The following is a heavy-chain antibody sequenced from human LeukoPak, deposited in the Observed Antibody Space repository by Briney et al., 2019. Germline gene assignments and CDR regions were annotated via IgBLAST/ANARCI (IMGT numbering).Heavy chain of an antibody. D-gene: IGHD3-3*01. CDR1: GYTFTGYY. V-gene: IGHV1-8*02. CDR2: MNPNSGNT. CDR3: ARGPTQRGVDY. Sequence: ASVKVSCKASGYTFTGYYMHWVRQATGQGLEWMGWMNPNSGNTGYAQKFQGRVTMTRNTSISTAYMELSSLRSEDTAVYYCARGPTQRGVDYWGQGTLVTVSS. J-gene: IGHJ4*02.